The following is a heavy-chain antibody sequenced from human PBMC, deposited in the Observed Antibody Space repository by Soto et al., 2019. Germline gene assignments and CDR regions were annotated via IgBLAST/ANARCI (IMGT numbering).Heavy chain of an antibody. CDR3: AREGGYGIDY. J-gene: IGHJ4*02. D-gene: IGHD3-10*01. CDR1: GGSISSASYY. Sequence: SETLSLTCSVSGGSISSASYYWSWLRQHPGEGLEWIGYIYYSGSTYYNPSLKSRVTISVDTSKNQFSLKLSSVTAADTAVYYCAREGGYGIDYWGQGTLVTVSS. CDR2: IYYSGST. V-gene: IGHV4-31*03.